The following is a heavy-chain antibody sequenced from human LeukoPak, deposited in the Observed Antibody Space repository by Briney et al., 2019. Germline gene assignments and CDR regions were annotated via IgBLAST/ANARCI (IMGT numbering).Heavy chain of an antibody. CDR2: IDWDDDK. CDR1: GFSLSTSGMC. Sequence: SGPALVKPTQTLTLTCTFSGFSLSTSGMCVSWIRQPPGKALEWLARIDWDDDKYYSTSLKTRLSISKDTSKNQVVLTMANMDPVDTATYFCARQSYPASYYLDYWGQGTLVAVSS. V-gene: IGHV2-70*11. J-gene: IGHJ4*02. CDR3: ARQSYPASYYLDY. D-gene: IGHD3-10*01.